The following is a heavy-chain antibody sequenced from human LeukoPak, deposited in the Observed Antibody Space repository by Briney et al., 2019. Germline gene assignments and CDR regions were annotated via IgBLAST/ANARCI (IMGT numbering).Heavy chain of an antibody. J-gene: IGHJ3*02. CDR2: IIPIFGTA. Sequence: SVKVSCKASGGTFSSYAISWVRQAPGQGLEWMGGIIPIFGTANYAQKFQGRVTITADESTSIAYMELRSLRSDDTAVYYCARDPTDIVGVSHAFDIWGQGTMVTVSS. CDR3: ARDPTDIVGVSHAFDI. V-gene: IGHV1-69*01. CDR1: GGTFSSYA. D-gene: IGHD1-26*01.